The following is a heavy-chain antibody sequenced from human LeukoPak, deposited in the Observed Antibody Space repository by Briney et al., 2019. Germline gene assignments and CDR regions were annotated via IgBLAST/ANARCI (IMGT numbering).Heavy chain of an antibody. D-gene: IGHD1-1*01. J-gene: IGHJ4*02. CDR1: GFTFRRYW. V-gene: IGHV3-7*02. CDR3: ARSAAGTYY. CDR2: IKQDGSEK. Sequence: QTGGSLRLSCAASGFTFRRYWMSWARQASGKGLEWVANIKQDGSEKYYVDSVKGRFTISRDNAKNSLYLQMNSLRAEDTAVYYCARSAAGTYYWGQGTLVTVSS.